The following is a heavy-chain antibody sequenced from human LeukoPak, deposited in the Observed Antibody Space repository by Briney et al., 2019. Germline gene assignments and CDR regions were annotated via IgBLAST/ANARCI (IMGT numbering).Heavy chain of an antibody. CDR1: GFTFSGSA. CDR2: IRSKANSYAT. Sequence: PGGSLKLSCAASGFTFSGSAMHWVREASGKGLEWVGRIRSKANSYATAYAASVKGRFTISRDDSKNTAYLQMHSLKTEDTAVYYCTSPSTGYSSGWATSTLDYWGQGTLVTVSS. D-gene: IGHD6-19*01. J-gene: IGHJ4*02. CDR3: TSPSTGYSSGWATSTLDY. V-gene: IGHV3-73*01.